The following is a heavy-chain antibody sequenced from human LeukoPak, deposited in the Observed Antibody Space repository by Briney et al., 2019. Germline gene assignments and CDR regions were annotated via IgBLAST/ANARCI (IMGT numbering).Heavy chain of an antibody. CDR1: GGTFSSYA. D-gene: IGHD1-14*01. J-gene: IGHJ6*03. CDR2: IIPIFGTA. CDR3: ARTGRILVPDYYYYYMDV. V-gene: IGHV1-69*05. Sequence: SVKVSCKASGGTFSSYAISWVRQAPGQGLEWMGGIIPIFGTANYAQKFQGRVTITTDESTSTAYMELSSLRSEDTAVYYCARTGRILVPDYYYYYMDVWGKGTTVTVSS.